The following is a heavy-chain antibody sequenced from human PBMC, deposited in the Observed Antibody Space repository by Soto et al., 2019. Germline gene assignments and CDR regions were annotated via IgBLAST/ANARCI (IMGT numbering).Heavy chain of an antibody. CDR1: GFTFSSYW. D-gene: IGHD2-8*01. CDR2: INSDGSNT. Sequence: GGSLRLSCAASGFTFSSYWMHLVRQSPGKGLVWVSQINSDGSNTDYADSVKGRFTISRDNAKNTLYLQVNSLRAEDTAVYYCASDIKYAPDFQHWGQGTLVTVSS. CDR3: ASDIKYAPDFQH. J-gene: IGHJ1*01. V-gene: IGHV3-74*01.